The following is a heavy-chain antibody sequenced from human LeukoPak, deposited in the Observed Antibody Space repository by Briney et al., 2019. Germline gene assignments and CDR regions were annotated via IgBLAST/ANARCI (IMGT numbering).Heavy chain of an antibody. CDR3: ARAGGIRGSALDLDY. J-gene: IGHJ4*02. V-gene: IGHV4-59*01. CDR1: GVSISSYF. Sequence: SETLSLTCTVSGVSISSYFWSWIRQPPGKGLEWIGYVYYNGITNYNPSLKSRVTISLDTSKNQFSLKLNSVTAADTAVYYCARAGGIRGSALDLDYWGQGTLVTVSS. CDR2: VYYNGIT. D-gene: IGHD3-10*01.